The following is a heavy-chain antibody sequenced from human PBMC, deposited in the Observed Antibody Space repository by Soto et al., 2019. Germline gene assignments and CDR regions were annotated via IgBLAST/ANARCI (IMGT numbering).Heavy chain of an antibody. Sequence: EVQLLESGGGLVQPGGSLRLSCAASGFTFSSYAMSWVRQAPGKGLEWVSAISGSGGSTYYADSVKGRFTISRDNSKNTLYLQMNSLRDEDTAVYYCAKDGPRRYSSGWYLDYWGQGTLVTVSS. V-gene: IGHV3-23*01. CDR2: ISGSGGST. J-gene: IGHJ4*02. D-gene: IGHD6-19*01. CDR3: AKDGPRRYSSGWYLDY. CDR1: GFTFSSYA.